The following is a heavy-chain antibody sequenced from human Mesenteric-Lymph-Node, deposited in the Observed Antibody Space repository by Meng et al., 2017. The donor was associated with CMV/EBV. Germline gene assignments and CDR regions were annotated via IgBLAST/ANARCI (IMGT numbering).Heavy chain of an antibody. Sequence: GSLSPSCLVFGASSSRVTTYWSWIRQPPGRGLEWIGYAYRSGSTNNNPSLKSRVTISVDTSRNQFSLRLSSVTAADTAVYFCARDPVENVVAVPGRPNESYYHGVDVWGQGTTVTVSS. V-gene: IGHV4-61*01. D-gene: IGHD2/OR15-2a*01. J-gene: IGHJ6*02. CDR1: GASSSRVTTY. CDR3: ARDPVENVVAVPGRPNESYYHGVDV. CDR2: AYRSGST.